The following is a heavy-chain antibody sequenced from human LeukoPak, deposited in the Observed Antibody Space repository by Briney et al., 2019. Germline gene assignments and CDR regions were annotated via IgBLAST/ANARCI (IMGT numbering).Heavy chain of an antibody. Sequence: GGSLRLSRAASGFTFSDYHMSWIRQAPGKGLEWLSYITSSGSTIYYADSMKGRFTISRDNAKNSLYLQMNSLRADDTAVYFCARDGTRYCSSKSCFSAYSYYGMDVWGQGTTVTVSS. CDR3: ARDGTRYCSSKSCFSAYSYYGMDV. CDR1: GFTFSDYH. CDR2: ITSSGSTI. D-gene: IGHD2-2*01. V-gene: IGHV3-11*01. J-gene: IGHJ6*02.